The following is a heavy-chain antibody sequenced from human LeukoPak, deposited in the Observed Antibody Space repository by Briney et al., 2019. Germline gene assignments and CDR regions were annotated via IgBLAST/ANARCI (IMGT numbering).Heavy chain of an antibody. V-gene: IGHV3-7*01. J-gene: IGHJ3*02. CDR1: AFTFSNYW. CDR3: ARVWQYYYDYSAFDM. D-gene: IGHD3-16*01. Sequence: SGGSLRLSCAASAFTFSNYWMTWVRQAPGKGLEWVANIKQDGSEEFYVDSVKGRFTISRDNAKNSLFLQLNSLRAEDTAVYFCARVWQYYYDYSAFDMWGQGTMVTVS. CDR2: IKQDGSEE.